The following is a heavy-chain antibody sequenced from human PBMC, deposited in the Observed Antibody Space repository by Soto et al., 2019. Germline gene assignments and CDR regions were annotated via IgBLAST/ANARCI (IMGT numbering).Heavy chain of an antibody. CDR1: GFTFSSYG. CDR2: ISYDGSNK. V-gene: IGHV3-30*18. Sequence: QVQLVESGGGVVQPGRSLRLSCAASGFTFSSYGMHWVHQAPGKELEWVAVISYDGSNKYYADSVKGRFTISRDNSKNTLYLQMNSLGAEDTAVYYCAKDKRGAAAGTGGWFDPWGQGTLVTVSS. CDR3: AKDKRGAAAGTGGWFDP. J-gene: IGHJ5*02. D-gene: IGHD6-13*01.